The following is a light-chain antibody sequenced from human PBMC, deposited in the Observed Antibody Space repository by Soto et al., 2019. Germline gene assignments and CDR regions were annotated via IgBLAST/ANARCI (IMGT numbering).Light chain of an antibody. Sequence: EILMTQSPATLSVSPDETATLSCRAIQSVSSSYLAWYQQKPGQAPRLLIYRTSNRATGIPDRFSGSGSGTDFTLTISRLEPEDFAVYYCHHYGSSPPFTFGPGTKVDI. J-gene: IGKJ3*01. CDR2: RTS. CDR3: HHYGSSPPFT. V-gene: IGKV3-20*01. CDR1: QSVSSSY.